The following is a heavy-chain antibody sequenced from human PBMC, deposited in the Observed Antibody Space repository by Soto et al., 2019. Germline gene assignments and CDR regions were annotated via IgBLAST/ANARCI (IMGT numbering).Heavy chain of an antibody. V-gene: IGHV4-59*01. D-gene: IGHD3-22*01. CDR2: VYYTGST. J-gene: IGHJ4*02. Sequence: LSLTCTVSGDSISTFYWGWMRQSPGKELEWIGYVYYTGSTNYNPSPKSRVTISVDRSKNQFSLKLTSANAADTAVYYCARGRTVRNYADDSSDYFYFFDYWGQGTQVTVSS. CDR1: GDSISTFY. CDR3: ARGRTVRNYADDSSDYFYFFDY.